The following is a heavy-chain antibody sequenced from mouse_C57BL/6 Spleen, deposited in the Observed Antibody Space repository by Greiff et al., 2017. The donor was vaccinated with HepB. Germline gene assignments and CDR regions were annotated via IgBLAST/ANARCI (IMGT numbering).Heavy chain of an antibody. CDR3: AKYYGSNYFDY. CDR2: IYPRSGNT. D-gene: IGHD1-1*01. CDR1: GYTFTSYG. V-gene: IGHV1-81*01. J-gene: IGHJ2*01. Sequence: VQLQQSGAELARPGASVKLSCKASGYTFTSYGISWVKQRTGQGLEWIGEIYPRSGNTYYNEKFKGKATLTADKSSSTAYMVLRSLTSEDSAVYFCAKYYGSNYFDYWGQGTTLTVSS.